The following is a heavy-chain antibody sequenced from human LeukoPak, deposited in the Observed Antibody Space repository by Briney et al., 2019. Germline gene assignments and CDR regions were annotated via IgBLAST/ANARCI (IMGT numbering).Heavy chain of an antibody. CDR1: GFTFSSYA. V-gene: IGHV3-23*01. D-gene: IGHD3-22*01. J-gene: IGHJ4*02. CDR2: ISGSGGST. Sequence: GGSLRLSCAASGFTFSSYAMSWVRQATAKGLEWVSAISGSGGSTYYADSVKGRFTISRDNSKNTLYLQMNSLRAEDTAVYYCARDVRGITMIVKYWGQGTLVTVSS. CDR3: ARDVRGITMIVKY.